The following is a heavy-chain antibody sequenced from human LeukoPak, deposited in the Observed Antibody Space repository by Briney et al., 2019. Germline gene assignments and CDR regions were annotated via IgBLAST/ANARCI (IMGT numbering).Heavy chain of an antibody. J-gene: IGHJ4*02. CDR1: GFTFSTAW. Sequence: PGGSLRLSCVASGFTFSTAWMSWLRQAPGKGLEWVGRIKSNSDGGTADYAASVKGRFTISRDDSKNTLYLQMNSLKTEDTAVYYCATDWYGDYSPYFDYWGRGTLVTVSS. CDR2: IKSNSDGGTA. D-gene: IGHD4-17*01. CDR3: ATDWYGDYSPYFDY. V-gene: IGHV3-15*01.